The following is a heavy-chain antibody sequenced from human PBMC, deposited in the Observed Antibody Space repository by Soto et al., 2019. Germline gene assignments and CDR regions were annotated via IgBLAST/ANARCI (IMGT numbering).Heavy chain of an antibody. J-gene: IGHJ4*02. D-gene: IGHD1-26*01. CDR3: TRNFYSGTYYFDY. CDR1: GFTFSDHY. CDR2: SRNKANSYTT. V-gene: IGHV3-72*01. Sequence: GGSLRLSCGASGFTFSDHYMDWVRQAPGKGLEWVGRSRNKANSYTTEYAASVKGRFTISRDDSENSLYLQMSSLKTEDTAVYYCTRNFYSGTYYFDYWGQGTLVTVSS.